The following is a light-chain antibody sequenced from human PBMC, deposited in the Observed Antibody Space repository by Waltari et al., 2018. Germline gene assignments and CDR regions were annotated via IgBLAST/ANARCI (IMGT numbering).Light chain of an antibody. V-gene: IGKV1-33*01. CDR2: DAS. CDR1: KDINNH. Sequence: IQMTQSSSPQSASVGARVTLTCQAIKDINNHLNWYQHKAGKAPNLLIYDASTLEAGVPSRFSGSGSGTAFTLTISSLQPEDIATYYCQQYDHPPYTFGQGTKLDI. J-gene: IGKJ2*01. CDR3: QQYDHPPYT.